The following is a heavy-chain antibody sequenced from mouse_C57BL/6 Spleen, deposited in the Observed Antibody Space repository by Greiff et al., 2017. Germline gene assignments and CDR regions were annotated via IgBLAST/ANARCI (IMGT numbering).Heavy chain of an antibody. Sequence: VQLQQSGPELVKSGASVKISCKASGYSFTDFNMNWVQQSNGKSLEWIGVINPNYGTTSYNQKLTGKATLTVDQSSSPAYMQLNSLTSEYSAVYYCARGTMVTTPSFDYWGQGTTLTVSS. D-gene: IGHD2-2*01. V-gene: IGHV1-39*01. CDR2: INPNYGTT. CDR1: GYSFTDFN. J-gene: IGHJ2*01. CDR3: ARGTMVTTPSFDY.